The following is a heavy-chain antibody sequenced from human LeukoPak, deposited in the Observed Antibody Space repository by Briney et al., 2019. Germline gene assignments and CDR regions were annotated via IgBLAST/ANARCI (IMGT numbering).Heavy chain of an antibody. J-gene: IGHJ5*02. CDR2: INPNSGGT. CDR3: ARDPFWSGYYKGVGFDP. V-gene: IGHV1-2*02. CDR1: GYTFTGYY. Sequence: ASVKVSCKASGYTFTGYYMHWVRQAPGQGLEWMGWINPNSGGTNYAQKFQGRVTMTRDTFISTAYMELSRLRSDDTAVYYCARDPFWSGYYKGVGFDPWGQGTLVTVSS. D-gene: IGHD3-3*01.